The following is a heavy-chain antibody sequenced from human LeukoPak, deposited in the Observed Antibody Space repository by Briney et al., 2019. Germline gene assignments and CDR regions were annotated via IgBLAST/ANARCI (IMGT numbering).Heavy chain of an antibody. V-gene: IGHV1-46*01. J-gene: IGHJ4*02. CDR2: INPSGGSA. D-gene: IGHD2-15*01. CDR1: GYTFTTYY. Sequence: ASVKVSCKAPGYTFTTYYMYWVRQAPGQGLEWMGIINPSGGSASYAQKFHGRVTMTRDTSTNTVYMELSSLRSEDTAVYYCARGYCSGGSCANFDYWGQGTLVTVSS. CDR3: ARGYCSGGSCANFDY.